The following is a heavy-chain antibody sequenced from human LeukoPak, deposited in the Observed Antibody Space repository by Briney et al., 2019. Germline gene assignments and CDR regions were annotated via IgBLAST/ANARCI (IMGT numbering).Heavy chain of an antibody. V-gene: IGHV3-30-3*01. CDR2: VSDDGAKE. CDR1: GFIFSSYA. Sequence: PGGSLRLSCEASGFIFSSYAMHWVRQAPGKGLEWVALVSDDGAKEYYVESVRGRFTISRDNGKNSLYLQMDSLRAEDTAVYYCARDYRSFDFWSGYPPYHFDYWGQGTLVTVSS. J-gene: IGHJ4*02. CDR3: ARDYRSFDFWSGYPPYHFDY. D-gene: IGHD3-3*01.